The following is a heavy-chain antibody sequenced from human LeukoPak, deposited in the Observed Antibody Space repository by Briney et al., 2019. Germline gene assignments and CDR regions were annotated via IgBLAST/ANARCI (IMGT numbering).Heavy chain of an antibody. J-gene: IGHJ6*02. Sequence: KASETLSLTCTVSGGSISSSSFNWGWIRQPPGKGLEWIGYIYSSGSTYYNPSLKSRVTISVDTSENQFSLRLSSVTAADTAVYYCARVVNYEILAVNPYDYDDVDVWGQGTTVTVSS. V-gene: IGHV4-31*03. CDR3: ARVVNYEILAVNPYDYDDVDV. CDR1: GGSISSSSFN. D-gene: IGHD3-9*01. CDR2: IYSSGST.